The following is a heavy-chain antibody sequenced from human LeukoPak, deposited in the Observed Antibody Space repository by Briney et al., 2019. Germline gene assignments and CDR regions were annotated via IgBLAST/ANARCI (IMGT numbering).Heavy chain of an antibody. V-gene: IGHV3-53*05. CDR2: IYSAGST. D-gene: IGHD3-16*01. J-gene: IGHJ4*02. CDR3: AKNYDYVWGSSASDY. CDR1: GFTVSSNS. Sequence: GGFLRLSCTVSGFTVSSNSMSWVRQAPGKGLEWVSFIYSAGSTHYSDSVKGRFTISRDNSKNTLYLQVNSLRAEDTAVYYCAKNYDYVWGSSASDYWGQGTLVTVSS.